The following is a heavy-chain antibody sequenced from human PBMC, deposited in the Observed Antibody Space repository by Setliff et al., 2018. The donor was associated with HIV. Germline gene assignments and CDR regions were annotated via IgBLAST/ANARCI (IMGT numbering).Heavy chain of an antibody. Sequence: SETLSLTCTVSGDSISSYFWSWIRQSPGKGLEWIGFRSTTGSTNYNPSLKSRVTMSVDTSKNQFSLRLTSVTAADTAVYFCEVAGQWGQGTLVTVSS. CDR1: GDSISSYF. J-gene: IGHJ4*02. D-gene: IGHD6-19*01. CDR3: EVAGQ. CDR2: RSTTGST. V-gene: IGHV4-4*09.